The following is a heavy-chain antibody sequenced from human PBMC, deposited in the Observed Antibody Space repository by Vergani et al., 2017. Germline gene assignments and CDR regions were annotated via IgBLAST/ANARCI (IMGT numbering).Heavy chain of an antibody. CDR1: GGSISSSSYY. CDR3: ARDHYDFFSFDY. J-gene: IGHJ4*02. D-gene: IGHD3-3*01. CDR2: IYYSGST. Sequence: QVQLQQWGAGLLKPSETLSLTCSVSGGSISSSSYYWGWIRQPPGKGLEWIGSIYYSGSTYYNPSLKSRVTISVDTSKNQFSLKLSSVTAADTAVYYCARDHYDFFSFDYWGQGTLVTVSS. V-gene: IGHV4-39*07.